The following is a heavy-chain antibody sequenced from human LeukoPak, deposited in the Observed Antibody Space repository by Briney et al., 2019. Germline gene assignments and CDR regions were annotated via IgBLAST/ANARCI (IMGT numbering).Heavy chain of an antibody. V-gene: IGHV3-23*01. J-gene: IGHJ4*02. Sequence: GSLRLSCAASGFTFNNYGMGWVRQTPGKGLEWVATIGTSGANTYHADSVKGRFTISRDNSKSTLYLQMNSLRAEDTAVYHCAKKSGDHFHFDFWGQGTLATVSS. D-gene: IGHD2-21*01. CDR3: AKKSGDHFHFDF. CDR2: IGTSGANT. CDR1: GFTFNNYG.